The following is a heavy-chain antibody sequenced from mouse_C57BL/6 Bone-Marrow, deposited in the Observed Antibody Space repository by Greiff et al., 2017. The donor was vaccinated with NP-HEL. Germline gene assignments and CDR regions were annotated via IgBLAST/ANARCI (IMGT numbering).Heavy chain of an antibody. Sequence: EVQLQQSGAELVRPGASVKLSCTASGFNIKDDYMHWVKPRPEQGLEWIGWIDPENGDTEYASKFQGKATITADTSSNTAYLQLSSLTSEDTAVYYCTPVMVSDYAMDYWGQGTSVTVSS. J-gene: IGHJ4*01. CDR1: GFNIKDDY. V-gene: IGHV14-4*01. D-gene: IGHD2-1*01. CDR2: IDPENGDT. CDR3: TPVMVSDYAMDY.